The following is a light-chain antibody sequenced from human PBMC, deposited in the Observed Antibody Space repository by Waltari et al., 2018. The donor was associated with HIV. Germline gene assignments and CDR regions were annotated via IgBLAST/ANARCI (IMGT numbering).Light chain of an antibody. CDR2: GAS. J-gene: IGKJ5*01. CDR1: QSVSSY. CDR3: QQNHDWPPTT. Sequence: EIVLTQSPATLSLSPGERATLSCRASQSVSSYLAWYQQKPGQAPRLLIYGASTRATGIPARFSGSGSVTQFTLTISSLQSEDFAVYYCQQNHDWPPTTFGQGTRLEIK. V-gene: IGKV3-15*01.